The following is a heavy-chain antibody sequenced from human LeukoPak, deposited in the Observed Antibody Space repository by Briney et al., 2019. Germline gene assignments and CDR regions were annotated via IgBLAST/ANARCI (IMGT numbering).Heavy chain of an antibody. Sequence: PGGSLRLSCAASGFTSSNYEMNWVRQAPGKGLEWVSYISNSGSTTFYADSVKGRFTISRDNAKNSLYLQMSRLRAEDTAVYYCARDWGYSSGWYRALDYWGQGTMATVSS. V-gene: IGHV3-48*03. D-gene: IGHD6-19*01. CDR1: GFTSSNYE. CDR2: ISNSGSTT. CDR3: ARDWGYSSGWYRALDY. J-gene: IGHJ4*02.